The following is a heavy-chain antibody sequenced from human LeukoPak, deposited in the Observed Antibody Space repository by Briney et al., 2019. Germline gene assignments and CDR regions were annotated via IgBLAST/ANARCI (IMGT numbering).Heavy chain of an antibody. V-gene: IGHV1-2*02. J-gene: IGHJ5*02. Sequence: ASVKVSSTASVYTFTRYSMHWVRQAPGQGLEWMGWINPNSGGTNYAQKFQGRVTMTRDTSISTAYIELSSLRSDDTAVYYCARAPLTGSTIFDPWGQGTLVTVSA. CDR1: VYTFTRYS. CDR3: ARAPLTGSTIFDP. CDR2: INPNSGGT. D-gene: IGHD3-3*01.